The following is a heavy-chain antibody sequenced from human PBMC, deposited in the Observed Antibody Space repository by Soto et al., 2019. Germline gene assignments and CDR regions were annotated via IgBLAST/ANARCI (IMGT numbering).Heavy chain of an antibody. D-gene: IGHD2-21*02. J-gene: IGHJ4*02. CDR1: GFTFSSYG. CDR2: IWYDGSNK. CDR3: AREPGGDHYYFDY. V-gene: IGHV3-33*01. Sequence: GGSLRLSCAASGFTFSSYGMHWVRQAPGKGLEWVAVIWYDGSNKYYADSVKGRFTISRDNSKNTLYLQMNSLRAEDTAVYYCAREPGGDHYYFDYWGQGTLVTVSS.